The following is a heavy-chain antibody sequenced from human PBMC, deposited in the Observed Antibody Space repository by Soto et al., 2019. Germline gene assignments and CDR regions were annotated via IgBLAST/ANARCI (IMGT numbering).Heavy chain of an antibody. Sequence: PSETLSLTCTVSGGSISSGGYYWSWIRQHPGKGLEWIGYIYYSGSTYYNPSLKSRVTISVDTSKNQFSLKLSSVTAADTAVYYCARTTPGGSGSFYYYGMDVWGQGTTVTVSS. CDR1: GGSISSGGYY. D-gene: IGHD3-10*01. V-gene: IGHV4-31*03. J-gene: IGHJ6*02. CDR3: ARTTPGGSGSFYYYGMDV. CDR2: IYYSGST.